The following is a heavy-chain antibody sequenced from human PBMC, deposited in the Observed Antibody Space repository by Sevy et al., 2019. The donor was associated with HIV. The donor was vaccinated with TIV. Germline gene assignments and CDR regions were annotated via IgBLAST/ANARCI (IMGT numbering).Heavy chain of an antibody. J-gene: IGHJ6*02. Sequence: ASVKVSCKASGYTFTSYGISWVRQAPGQGLEWMGWISAYNGNTNYAQKLQGRVTMTTDTSTSTAYMELRSLRSDDTAVYYCASQIAVAGYYYYYGMVVWGQGTTVTVSS. CDR3: ASQIAVAGYYYYYGMVV. CDR2: ISAYNGNT. V-gene: IGHV1-18*01. CDR1: GYTFTSYG. D-gene: IGHD6-19*01.